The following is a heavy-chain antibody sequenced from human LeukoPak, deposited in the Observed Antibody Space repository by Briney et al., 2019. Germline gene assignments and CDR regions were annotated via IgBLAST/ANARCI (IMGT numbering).Heavy chain of an antibody. J-gene: IGHJ6*03. CDR2: IYHSGSA. D-gene: IGHD1-20*01. CDR3: AKYGITKLSKGGYYYYLEV. CDR1: GGSISNYY. V-gene: IGHV4-59*01. Sequence: SETLSLTCTVTGGSISNYYWGWIRQPPGKGLESIGYIYHSGSATYNPSLKSRVTMSVDTSKNQFSLKLSSVTAADTAVYYCAKYGITKLSKGGYYYYLEVWGKGTTVTVSS.